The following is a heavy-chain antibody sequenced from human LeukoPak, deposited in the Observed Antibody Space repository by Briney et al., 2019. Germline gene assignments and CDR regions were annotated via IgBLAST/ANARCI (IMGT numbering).Heavy chain of an antibody. D-gene: IGHD6-25*01. Sequence: PGGSLSLSCAASGFTVSNYGMAWCRQAPGKGLEWVSTISGSGGSTYYADPVKGRFTISRDNSKNTLYVQMNSLRAEDTAVYYCAKGRDADWGQGTLVTVSS. CDR3: AKGRDAD. V-gene: IGHV3-23*01. CDR1: GFTVSNYG. CDR2: ISGSGGST. J-gene: IGHJ4*02.